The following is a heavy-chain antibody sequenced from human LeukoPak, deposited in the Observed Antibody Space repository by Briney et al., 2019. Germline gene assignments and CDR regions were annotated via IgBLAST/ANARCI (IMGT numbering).Heavy chain of an antibody. J-gene: IGHJ4*02. D-gene: IGHD4-23*01. Sequence: PSETLSLTCTVSGVSISSSSYYWAWIRQPPGKELEWIGSIYYTGSTYYKPSLKSRVTISLDTSKNQFSLRLSSVTGADTSVYYCARLFYRGNSVATDSWGQGSLVTVSS. CDR3: ARLFYRGNSVATDS. CDR1: GVSISSSSYY. V-gene: IGHV4-39*01. CDR2: IYYTGST.